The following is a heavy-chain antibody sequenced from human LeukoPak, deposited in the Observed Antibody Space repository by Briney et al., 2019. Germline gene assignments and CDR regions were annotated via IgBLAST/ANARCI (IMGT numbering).Heavy chain of an antibody. J-gene: IGHJ5*02. CDR1: GFTFNTYA. Sequence: GGSLRLSCAASGFTFNTYAMSWVRQAPGKGLEWVSAISPSGGNRYYADSVKGRFSISRDNSKNTLYLQMDSLRAEDTAIYYCARDLRHASSCNCYGWFDPWGQGTLVTVS. V-gene: IGHV3-23*01. CDR2: ISPSGGNR. D-gene: IGHD1-1*01. CDR3: ARDLRHASSCNCYGWFDP.